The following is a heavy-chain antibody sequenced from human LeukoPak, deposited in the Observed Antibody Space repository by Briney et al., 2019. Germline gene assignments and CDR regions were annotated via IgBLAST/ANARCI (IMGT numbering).Heavy chain of an antibody. CDR2: IGSSGTTI. CDR3: ARDRMTTVTNDAFDI. V-gene: IGHV3-11*04. Sequence: GGSLRLSCAASGFTFSDYYMSWIRQAPGKGLEWVSYIGSSGTTIYYADSVEGRFTISRDNAKNSLFLQMNSLRAEDTAVYYCARDRMTTVTNDAFDIWGQGTMVTVSS. D-gene: IGHD4-17*01. CDR1: GFTFSDYY. J-gene: IGHJ3*02.